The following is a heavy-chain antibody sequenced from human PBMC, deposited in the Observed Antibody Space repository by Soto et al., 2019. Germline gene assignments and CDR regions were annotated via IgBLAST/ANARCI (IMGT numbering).Heavy chain of an antibody. CDR1: GGSTTYYY. V-gene: IGHV4-59*01. Sequence: QVQLQESGPGLVKPSETLSLTCTVSGGSTTYYYWSWFRQAPGKGLEWLGYIYYTGSTNYNPSLKSRLTISVDSSKSQCAVNLTSVTAEDTAVYYCAKGWGPGGIVVDYWGQGALVIVSS. D-gene: IGHD3-22*01. CDR3: AKGWGPGGIVVDY. CDR2: IYYTGST. J-gene: IGHJ4*02.